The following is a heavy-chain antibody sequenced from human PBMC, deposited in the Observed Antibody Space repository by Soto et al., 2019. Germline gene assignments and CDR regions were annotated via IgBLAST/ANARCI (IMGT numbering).Heavy chain of an antibody. D-gene: IGHD3-22*01. Sequence: SETLSLTCTVSGGSISSSSYYWGWIRQPPGKGLECIGSIYYSGSTYYNPSLKSRVTISVDTSKNQFSLKLSSVTAADTAVYYCARRYYYDSSGYSYYFDYWGQGTLVTVSS. CDR1: GGSISSSSYY. CDR2: IYYSGST. J-gene: IGHJ4*02. V-gene: IGHV4-39*01. CDR3: ARRYYYDSSGYSYYFDY.